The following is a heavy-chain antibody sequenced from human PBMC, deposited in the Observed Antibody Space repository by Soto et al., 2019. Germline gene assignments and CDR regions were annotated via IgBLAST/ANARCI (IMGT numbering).Heavy chain of an antibody. J-gene: IGHJ4*02. D-gene: IGHD4-17*01. CDR1: GGSFSGYY. V-gene: IGHV4-34*01. CDR2: INHSGST. CDR3: ARVGDYGDFDY. Sequence: PSETLSITCAVYGGSFSGYYWCWIRQPPGKGLEWIGEINHSGSTNYNPSLKSRVTISVDTSKNQFSLKLSSVTAADTAVYYCARVGDYGDFDYWGQGTLVTVS.